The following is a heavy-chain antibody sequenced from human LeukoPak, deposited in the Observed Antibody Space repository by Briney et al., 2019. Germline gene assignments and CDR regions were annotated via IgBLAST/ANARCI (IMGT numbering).Heavy chain of an antibody. D-gene: IGHD2-21*01. J-gene: IGHJ4*02. V-gene: IGHV3-20*01. CDR1: GFTFDDYG. CDR2: INWNGGST. Sequence: PGGSLRLSCAASGFTFDDYGMSWVRDAPGKGLEWVSGINWNGGSTGYADSVKGRFTISRDNAKNSLYLQMNSLRAEDTALYHCARRRYSEFDYWGQGTLVTVSS. CDR3: ARRRYSEFDY.